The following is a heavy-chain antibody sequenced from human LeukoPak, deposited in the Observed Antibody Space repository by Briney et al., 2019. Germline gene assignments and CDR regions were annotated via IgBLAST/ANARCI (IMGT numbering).Heavy chain of an antibody. D-gene: IGHD3-22*01. CDR1: GDTFNSYA. CDR3: ARGLVVVRPTSSHYFDY. Sequence: GASVKVSCKASGDTFNSYAIAWVRQAPGQGLEWMGGIIPMFGTPDYAEKFQGRVTITADKSTSTVYMHLRSLRSEDTAVYYCARGLVVVRPTSSHYFDYWGQGTLVTVSS. V-gene: IGHV1-69*06. J-gene: IGHJ4*02. CDR2: IIPMFGTP.